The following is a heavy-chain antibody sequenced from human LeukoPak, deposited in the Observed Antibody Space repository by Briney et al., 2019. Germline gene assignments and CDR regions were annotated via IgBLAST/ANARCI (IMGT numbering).Heavy chain of an antibody. Sequence: GGSLRLSCAASGFTVSSNYMSWVRQAPGKGLEWVSVIYSGGSTYYADSVKGRFTISRDNSKNTLYLQMNSLRAKDTAVYYCARGIAAAGTDYYYYMDVWGKGTTVTVSS. CDR3: ARGIAAAGTDYYYYMDV. V-gene: IGHV3-66*01. D-gene: IGHD6-13*01. J-gene: IGHJ6*03. CDR2: IYSGGST. CDR1: GFTVSSNY.